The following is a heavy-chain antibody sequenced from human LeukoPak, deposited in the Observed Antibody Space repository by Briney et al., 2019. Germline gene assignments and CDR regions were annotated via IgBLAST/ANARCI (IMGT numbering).Heavy chain of an antibody. D-gene: IGHD3-10*01. Sequence: SETLSLTCTVSGVSISSYYWSWIRQPPGKGLDWIGYISYSGSTNYNPSLKSRVTISVDTSKNQFALKVTSMTAADTAVYYCTRVAFGDHFDMWGEGTMVTVSS. CDR3: TRVAFGDHFDM. J-gene: IGHJ3*02. V-gene: IGHV4-59*01. CDR1: GVSISSYY. CDR2: ISYSGST.